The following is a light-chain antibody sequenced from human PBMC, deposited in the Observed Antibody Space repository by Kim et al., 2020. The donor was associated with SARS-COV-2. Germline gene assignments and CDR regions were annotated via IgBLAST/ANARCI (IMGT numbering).Light chain of an antibody. J-gene: IGKJ5*01. CDR1: QSVSSY. CDR2: DAS. Sequence: LSPGERATLSCRASQSVSSYLAWYQQKPGQAPRLLIYDASNRATGIPARFSGSGSGTDFTLTISSLEPEDFAVYYCQQRTNWPITFGQGTRLEIK. V-gene: IGKV3-11*01. CDR3: QQRTNWPIT.